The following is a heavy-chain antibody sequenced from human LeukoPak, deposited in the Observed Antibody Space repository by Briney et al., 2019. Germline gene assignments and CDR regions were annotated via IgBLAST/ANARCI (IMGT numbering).Heavy chain of an antibody. J-gene: IGHJ4*02. CDR3: ARADYGDPYYFDY. CDR2: IYHSGST. Sequence: PSETLSLTCAVSGYSISSGYYWGWIRQPPGKGLEKIGSIYHSGSTYYNPSLKSRVTISVDTSENQFALKLSSVTAADTAVYYCARADYGDPYYFDYWGQGTLVTVSS. D-gene: IGHD4-17*01. CDR1: GYSISSGYY. V-gene: IGHV4-38-2*01.